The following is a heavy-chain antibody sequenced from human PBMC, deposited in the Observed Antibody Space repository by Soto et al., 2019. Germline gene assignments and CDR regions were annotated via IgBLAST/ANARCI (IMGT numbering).Heavy chain of an antibody. CDR3: ARDRLRYFDWFRSSGMDV. CDR2: IYYSGST. CDR1: GGSVSSGSYY. Sequence: SETLSLTCTVSGGSVSSGSYYWSWIRHPPGKGLEWIGYIYYSGSTNYNPSLKSRVTISVDTSKNQFSLKLSSVTAADTAVYYCARDRLRYFDWFRSSGMDVWGQGTTVTVSS. V-gene: IGHV4-61*01. J-gene: IGHJ6*02. D-gene: IGHD3-9*01.